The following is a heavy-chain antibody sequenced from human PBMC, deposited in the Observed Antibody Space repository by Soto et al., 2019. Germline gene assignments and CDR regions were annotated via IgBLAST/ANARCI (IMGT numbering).Heavy chain of an antibody. V-gene: IGHV3-30*18. CDR1: GFTFSNYG. D-gene: IGHD3-22*01. CDR3: EKVSNCSAYYWAYYYYAMDV. Sequence: GGSLRLSCAASGFTFSNYGMHWVRQAPGKGLEWVAVISSDGSNKYYADSVTGRLTISRDNSKNILYLQMNSVRAEDTAVYYCEKVSNCSAYYWAYYYYAMDVWGQGTTVTVSS. CDR2: ISSDGSNK. J-gene: IGHJ6*02.